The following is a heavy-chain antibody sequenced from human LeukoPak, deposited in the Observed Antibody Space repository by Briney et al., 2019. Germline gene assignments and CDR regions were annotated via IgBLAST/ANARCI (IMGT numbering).Heavy chain of an antibody. J-gene: IGHJ5*02. CDR1: GGTFSSYA. V-gene: IGHV1-69*13. CDR3: ARERIAAAGKEWFDP. Sequence: GASVKVSCKASGGTFSSYAISWVRQAPGQGLEWMGGIIPIFGTANCAQKFQGRVTITADESTSTAYMELSSLRSEDTAVYYCARERIAAAGKEWFDPWGQGTLVTVSS. D-gene: IGHD6-13*01. CDR2: IIPIFGTA.